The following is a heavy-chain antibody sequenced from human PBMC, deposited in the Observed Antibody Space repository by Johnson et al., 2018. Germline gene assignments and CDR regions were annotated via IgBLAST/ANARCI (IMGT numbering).Heavy chain of an antibody. CDR1: GFTFSSYA. V-gene: IGHV3-23*01. J-gene: IGHJ3*02. CDR3: AKGPSAFDI. CDR2: ISNSGGFI. Sequence: VQSGGSLRLSCAASGFTFSSYAMSWVRQAPGKGLEWVSAISNSGGFIYYADSVKGRFTISRDNSKNTLYLQMNSLRAEDTAVYYCAKGPSAFDIWGQGTMVTVSS.